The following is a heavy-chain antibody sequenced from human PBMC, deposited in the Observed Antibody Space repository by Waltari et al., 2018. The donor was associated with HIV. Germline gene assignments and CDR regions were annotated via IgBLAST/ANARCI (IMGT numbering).Heavy chain of an antibody. CDR1: GFTFNNAC. D-gene: IGHD3-22*01. CDR3: TIPPFGYSLGY. CDR2: IKTKTDGGTT. J-gene: IGHJ4*02. V-gene: IGHV3-15*01. Sequence: EVQMVESGGCLVKAAGSLRLPSAASGFTFNNACMSCVRQAPGKGLEWVGRIKTKTDGGTTDYAAPVKGRFTISRDDSKNTLYLQMNSLKTEDTAVYFCTIPPFGYSLGYWGQGTLVTVSS.